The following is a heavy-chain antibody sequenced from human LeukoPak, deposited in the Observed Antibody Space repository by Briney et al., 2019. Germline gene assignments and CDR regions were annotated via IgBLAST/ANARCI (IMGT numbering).Heavy chain of an antibody. D-gene: IGHD3-22*01. Sequence: GGSLRLSCAASGFTFSSYAMSWVRQAPGKGLEGVSAISGSGGSTYYADSVKGRFTISRDNSKNTLYLQMKSLRAEDTAVYYCAKEMGYYDSSGYYYGGYYMDVWGKGTTVTVSS. CDR1: GFTFSSYA. CDR3: AKEMGYYDSSGYYYGGYYMDV. CDR2: ISGSGGST. J-gene: IGHJ6*03. V-gene: IGHV3-23*01.